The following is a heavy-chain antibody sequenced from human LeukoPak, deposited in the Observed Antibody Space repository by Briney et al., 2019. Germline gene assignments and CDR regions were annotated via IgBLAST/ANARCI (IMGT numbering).Heavy chain of an antibody. CDR3: ARAWWDVWTGPRPAYYLDV. D-gene: IGHD3/OR15-3a*01. CDR1: GYTFTSYG. Sequence: ASVKVSCKASGYTFTSYGINWVRQAPGQGLEWMGWINTNTGNPTYAQGFTGRFVFSLDTSVSTAYLQISSLQPEDTAVYYCARAWWDVWTGPRPAYYLDVWGKGTTVIVS. J-gene: IGHJ6*03. CDR2: INTNTGNP. V-gene: IGHV7-4-1*02.